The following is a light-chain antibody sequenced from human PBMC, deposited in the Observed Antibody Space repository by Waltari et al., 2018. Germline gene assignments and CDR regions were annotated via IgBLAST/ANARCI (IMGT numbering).Light chain of an antibody. CDR2: DAS. Sequence: DIQMTQSPSSLSASVGDRVTIPCRASQTIRNYLAWYKQIPGKAPKLLIYDASNLQTGVPSRFSGSGSGTDFTLTISSLQPEDSATYYCQQTYGPPPITFGPGTKVAVK. CDR1: QTIRNY. J-gene: IGKJ3*01. CDR3: QQTYGPPPIT. V-gene: IGKV1-39*01.